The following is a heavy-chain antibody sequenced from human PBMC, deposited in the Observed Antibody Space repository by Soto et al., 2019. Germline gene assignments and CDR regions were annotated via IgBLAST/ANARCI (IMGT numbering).Heavy chain of an antibody. CDR3: ARHGEVRSIYYYYGMDV. CDR1: GYSFTSYW. D-gene: IGHD3-3*01. CDR2: IDPSDSYT. J-gene: IGHJ6*02. Sequence: GESLKISCKGSGYSFTSYWISWVRQMPGKGLEWMGRIDPSDSYTNYSPSFQGHVTISADKSISTAYLQWSSLKASDTAMYYCARHGEVRSIYYYYGMDVWGQGTTVTVSS. V-gene: IGHV5-10-1*01.